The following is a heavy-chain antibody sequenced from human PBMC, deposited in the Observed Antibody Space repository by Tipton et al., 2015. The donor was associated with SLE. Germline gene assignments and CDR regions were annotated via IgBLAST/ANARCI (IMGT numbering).Heavy chain of an antibody. J-gene: IGHJ5*02. V-gene: IGHV7-4-1*02. CDR2: INTHTGNP. D-gene: IGHD4-11*01. CDR3: ARGDNYKVDWFDP. CDR1: GYTFTFHA. Sequence: QLVQSGAEVKKPGASVKVSCKASGYTFTFHAMNWVRQAPGQGLEWMGWINTHTGNPTYAQGFTGRFVFSLDTSVSTAYLQISSLKAEDTAVYYCARGDNYKVDWFDPWGQGTLVTVSS.